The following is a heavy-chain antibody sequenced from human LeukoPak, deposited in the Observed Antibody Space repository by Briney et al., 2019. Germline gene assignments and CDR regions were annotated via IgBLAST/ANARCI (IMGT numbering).Heavy chain of an antibody. CDR3: ARGFGYGMDV. J-gene: IGHJ6*02. CDR2: IGTAGDT. CDR1: GFTFSNYD. Sequence: GGSLRLSCAASGFTFSNYDMNWVRQATGKGLEWVSAIGTAGDTYYPGSVKGRFTISRENAKNSLYLQMNSLRAGDTAVYYCARGFGYGMDVWGQGTTVTVSS. V-gene: IGHV3-13*04. D-gene: IGHD3-10*01.